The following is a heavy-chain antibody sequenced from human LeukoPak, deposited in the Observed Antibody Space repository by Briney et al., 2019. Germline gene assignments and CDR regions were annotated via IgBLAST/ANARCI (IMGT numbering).Heavy chain of an antibody. CDR2: IWYDGSNK. CDR3: ASGSYYAFNY. Sequence: GGSLRLSCAASGSTFSSYGMHWVRQAPGKGLEWVAVIWYDGSNKYYADSVKGRFTISRDNSKNALYLQMNSLRAEDTAVYYCASGSYYAFNYWGQGTLVTVSS. V-gene: IGHV3-33*01. J-gene: IGHJ4*02. CDR1: GSTFSSYG. D-gene: IGHD1-26*01.